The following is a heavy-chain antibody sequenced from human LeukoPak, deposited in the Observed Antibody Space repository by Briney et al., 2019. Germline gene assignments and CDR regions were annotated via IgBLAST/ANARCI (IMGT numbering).Heavy chain of an antibody. D-gene: IGHD1-20*01. CDR2: ISWNGDYI. V-gene: IGHV3-20*04. J-gene: IGHJ3*02. CDR3: AKDEEVTGTNLGLILDAFDI. Sequence: PGGSLRLSCVASGFTFDDYGMSWVRQAPGKGLEWVSGISWNGDYIGYGDSVKGRFTISRDNAKSSLYLQMNSLRAEDTAVYFCAKDEEVTGTNLGLILDAFDIWGQGTMVTVSS. CDR1: GFTFDDYG.